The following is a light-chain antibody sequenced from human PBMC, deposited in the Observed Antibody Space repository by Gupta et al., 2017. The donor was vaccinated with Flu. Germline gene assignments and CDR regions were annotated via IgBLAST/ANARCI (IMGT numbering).Light chain of an antibody. CDR3: QQYNNWQGT. Sequence: EIVMTQSPATLSVSPGERATLSCRASQSVSSNLAGYQQKPGQAPRLLIYGASTRATGIPARFSGSGSGTEFTLTISSLQSEDFAVYYCQQYNNWQGTFGGGTKVEIK. CDR1: QSVSSN. V-gene: IGKV3-15*01. CDR2: GAS. J-gene: IGKJ4*01.